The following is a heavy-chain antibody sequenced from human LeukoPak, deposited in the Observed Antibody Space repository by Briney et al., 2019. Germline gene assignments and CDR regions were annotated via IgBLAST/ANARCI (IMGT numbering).Heavy chain of an antibody. CDR1: GFTFNIYA. CDR2: ISASGDNT. D-gene: IGHD4-17*01. Sequence: GGSLRLSCAASGFTFNIYAMGWVRQAPGKGLEWVSAISASGDNTYYADSVKGRFTISRDNSKNTLYLQMNSLRAEDTAVYYCAKRGDYGDHKFDYWGQGTLVTVSS. CDR3: AKRGDYGDHKFDY. V-gene: IGHV3-23*01. J-gene: IGHJ4*02.